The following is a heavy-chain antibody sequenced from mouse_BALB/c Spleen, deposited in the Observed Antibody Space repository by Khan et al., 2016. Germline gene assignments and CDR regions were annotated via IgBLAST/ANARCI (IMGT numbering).Heavy chain of an antibody. CDR3: TRAGYDYPFAY. V-gene: IGHV1S81*02. CDR2: INPSNGDT. Sequence: QVQLQQSGAELVKPGASVKLSCKASGYTFTSYYMYWVKQRTGQGLEWIGEINPSNGDTNFNERFKSKATLTVDKSSSTTYMQFSSLTSEDSAVYYCTRAGYDYPFAYWGQGTLVTVSA. D-gene: IGHD2-4*01. CDR1: GYTFTSYY. J-gene: IGHJ3*01.